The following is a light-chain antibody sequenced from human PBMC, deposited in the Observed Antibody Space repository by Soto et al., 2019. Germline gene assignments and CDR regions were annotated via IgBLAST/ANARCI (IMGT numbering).Light chain of an antibody. CDR1: QSVSSNY. CDR3: QQFSGSPTMYT. V-gene: IGKV3-20*01. CDR2: GAS. J-gene: IGKJ2*01. Sequence: EIVLTQSPGTLSLSPGERATLSCRASQSVSSNYLAWYQQKPGQAPRLLIYGASTRATGIPERFSGSASGTDFSLTLSRLEPEDFAVYYCQQFSGSPTMYTFGQGTKLEIK.